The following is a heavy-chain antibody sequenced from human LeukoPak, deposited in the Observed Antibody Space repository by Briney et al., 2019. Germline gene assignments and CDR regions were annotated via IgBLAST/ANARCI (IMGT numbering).Heavy chain of an antibody. D-gene: IGHD3-10*01. V-gene: IGHV4-34*01. CDR3: ARGRDGSGSYRPFDY. Sequence: SETLSHTCAVYGGSFSGYYWSWIRQPPGKGLEWIGEINHSGSTNYNPSLKSRVTISVDTSKNQFSLKLSSVTAADTAVYYCARGRDGSGSYRPFDYWGQGTLVTVSS. J-gene: IGHJ4*02. CDR1: GGSFSGYY. CDR2: INHSGST.